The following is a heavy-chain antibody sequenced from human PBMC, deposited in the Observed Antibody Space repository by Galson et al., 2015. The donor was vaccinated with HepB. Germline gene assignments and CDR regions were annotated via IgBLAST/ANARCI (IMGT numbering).Heavy chain of an antibody. Sequence: SLRLSCAASGFTFSSYSMNWVRQAPGKGLEWVSSISSSSSYIYYADSVKGRFTISRDNAKNSLYLQMNSLRAEDTAVYYCAREAAAAFSDYYYGMDVWGQGTTVTVSS. D-gene: IGHD6-13*01. V-gene: IGHV3-21*01. CDR3: AREAAAAFSDYYYGMDV. J-gene: IGHJ6*02. CDR2: ISSSSSYI. CDR1: GFTFSSYS.